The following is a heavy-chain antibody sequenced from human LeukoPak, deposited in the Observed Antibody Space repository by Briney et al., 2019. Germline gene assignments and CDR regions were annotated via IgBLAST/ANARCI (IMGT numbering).Heavy chain of an antibody. Sequence: SETLSLTCTVSGGSISSYYWSWIRQPPGKRLEWIGYIYYSGSTNYNPSLKSRITISVDTSKNQFSLKLRSVTAADTAVYYCARRAAFDIWGQGTMVTVSS. J-gene: IGHJ3*02. CDR1: GGSISSYY. CDR2: IYYSGST. V-gene: IGHV4-59*08. CDR3: ARRAAFDI.